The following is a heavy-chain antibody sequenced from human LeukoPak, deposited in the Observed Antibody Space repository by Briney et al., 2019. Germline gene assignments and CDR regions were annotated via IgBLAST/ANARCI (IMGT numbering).Heavy chain of an antibody. Sequence: SETLSLTCTVSGGSISSSSYYWGWIRQPPGKGLEWIGSIYYSGSTYYNPSLKSRVTISVDTSKNQFSLKLSSVTAADTAVYYCARGRDGYNDAEYFQHWGQGTLVTVSS. CDR1: GGSISSSSYY. CDR3: ARGRDGYNDAEYFQH. CDR2: IYYSGST. V-gene: IGHV4-39*07. J-gene: IGHJ1*01. D-gene: IGHD5-24*01.